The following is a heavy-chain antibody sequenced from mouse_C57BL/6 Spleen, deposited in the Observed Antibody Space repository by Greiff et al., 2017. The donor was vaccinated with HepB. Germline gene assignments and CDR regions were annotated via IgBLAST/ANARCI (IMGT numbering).Heavy chain of an antibody. CDR3: ARNYGSSPYAMDY. CDR1: GFNIKDYY. CDR2: IDPEDGET. D-gene: IGHD1-1*01. V-gene: IGHV14-2*01. J-gene: IGHJ4*01. Sequence: VQLKESGAELVKPGASVKLSCTASGFNIKDYYMHWVKQRTEQGLEWIGRIDPEDGETKYAPKFQGKATITADTSSNTAYLQLSSLTSEDTAVYYCARNYGSSPYAMDYWGQGTSVTVSS.